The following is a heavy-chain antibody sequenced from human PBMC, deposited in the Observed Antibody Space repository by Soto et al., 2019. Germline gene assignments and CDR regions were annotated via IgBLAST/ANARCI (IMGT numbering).Heavy chain of an antibody. J-gene: IGHJ4*02. CDR1: GGSISSGGYY. CDR3: ARAEVVVAATIYFDY. CDR2: IYYSGST. V-gene: IGHV4-31*03. Sequence: SETLSLTCTVSGGSISSGGYYWSWIRQHPGKGLEWIGYIYYSGSTYYNPSLKSRVTISVDTSKNQFSLKLSSVTAADTAVYYCARAEVVVAATIYFDYWGQGTLVTVSS. D-gene: IGHD2-15*01.